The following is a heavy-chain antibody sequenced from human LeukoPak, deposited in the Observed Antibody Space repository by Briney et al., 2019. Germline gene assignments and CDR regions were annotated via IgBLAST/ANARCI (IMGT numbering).Heavy chain of an antibody. J-gene: IGHJ5*02. CDR2: ISYDGSNK. CDR3: AKVFSP. V-gene: IGHV3-30*18. CDR1: GFTFSSCG. Sequence: GRSLRLSCAASGFTFSSCGMHWVRQAPGKGLEWVAVISYDGSNKYYADSVKGRFTISRDNSKNTLYLQMNSLRAEDTAVYYCAKVFSPWGQGTLVTVSS.